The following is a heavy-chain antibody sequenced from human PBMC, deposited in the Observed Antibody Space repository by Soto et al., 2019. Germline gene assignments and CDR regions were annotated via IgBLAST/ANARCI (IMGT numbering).Heavy chain of an antibody. D-gene: IGHD5-18*01. Sequence: LRLSCAASGFTFSDYYMSWIRQAPGKGLEWVSYISSSGSTIYYADSVKGRFAISRDNAKNSLYLQMNSLRAEDTAVYYCARDGPQYRTPFDYWGQGTLVTVSS. J-gene: IGHJ4*02. CDR1: GFTFSDYY. V-gene: IGHV3-11*01. CDR2: ISSSGSTI. CDR3: ARDGPQYRTPFDY.